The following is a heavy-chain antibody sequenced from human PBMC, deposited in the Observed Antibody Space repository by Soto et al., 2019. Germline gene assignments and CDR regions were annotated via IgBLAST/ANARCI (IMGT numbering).Heavy chain of an antibody. CDR2: INPSGGSP. CDR3: ARVSSWSCFDY. J-gene: IGHJ4*02. CDR1: GYTFTSYY. Sequence: QVQLVQSGAEVKKPGASVKVSCKASGYTFTSYYMHWVRQAPGQRLEWMGIINPSGGSPSYAQKSQGRVTMTRDTSTSTVYMELSSQRSEDTAVYYCARVSSWSCFDYWGQGTLVTVSS. D-gene: IGHD6-13*01. V-gene: IGHV1-46*01.